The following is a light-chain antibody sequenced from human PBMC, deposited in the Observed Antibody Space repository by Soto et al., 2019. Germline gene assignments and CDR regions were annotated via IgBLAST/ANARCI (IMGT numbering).Light chain of an antibody. Sequence: EIVLTQSPGTLSLSPGERATLSCRASQRVSSSYLAWYQQKPDQAPRLLIYGASSRPTDIPDRFSGSGSGTDFTLTISRLEPEDIAVYYGQQYGSSTFTFGPGTKVDI. CDR3: QQYGSSTFT. CDR1: QRVSSSY. J-gene: IGKJ3*01. CDR2: GAS. V-gene: IGKV3-20*01.